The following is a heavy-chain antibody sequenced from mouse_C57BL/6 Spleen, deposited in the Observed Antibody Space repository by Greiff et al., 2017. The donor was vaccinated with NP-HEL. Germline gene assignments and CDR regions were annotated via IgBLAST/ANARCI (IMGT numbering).Heavy chain of an antibody. Sequence: VQRVESGPGLVQPSQSLSITCTVSGFSLTSYGVHWVRQSPGKGLEWLGVIWSGGSTAYNAAFISRLSISKDNSKSQVYFKMNSLQADDTAIYYCARETGDYDGAAWFAYWGQGTLVTVSA. CDR2: IWSGGST. V-gene: IGHV2-2*01. CDR1: GFSLTSYG. J-gene: IGHJ3*01. D-gene: IGHD2-4*01. CDR3: ARETGDYDGAAWFAY.